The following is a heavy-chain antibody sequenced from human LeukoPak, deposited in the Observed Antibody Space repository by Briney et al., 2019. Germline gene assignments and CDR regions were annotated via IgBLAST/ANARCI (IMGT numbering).Heavy chain of an antibody. Sequence: SETLSLTCTVSGGSIGSYYWSWIRQPPGKGLEWIGYIYYSGSTNYNPSLKSRVTISVDTSKNQFSLKLSSVTAADTAVYYCARVVVVAATLDYFDYWGQGTLVTVSS. CDR1: GGSIGSYY. J-gene: IGHJ4*02. D-gene: IGHD2-15*01. V-gene: IGHV4-59*01. CDR3: ARVVVVAATLDYFDY. CDR2: IYYSGST.